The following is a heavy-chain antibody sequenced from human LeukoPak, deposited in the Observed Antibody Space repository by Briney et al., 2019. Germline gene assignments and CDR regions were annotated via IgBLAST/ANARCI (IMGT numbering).Heavy chain of an antibody. Sequence: GASVKVSCKASGYTFTGSYIHWVRQAPGQGLEWMAWINPVHGGTNYAQKFQGRVTLTRDTSISTAYLEVSSLRSDDTAVYYCARPEYKYGYILDYWGQGTLVTVSS. J-gene: IGHJ4*02. V-gene: IGHV1-2*02. CDR2: INPVHGGT. CDR1: GYTFTGSY. D-gene: IGHD5-18*01. CDR3: ARPEYKYGYILDY.